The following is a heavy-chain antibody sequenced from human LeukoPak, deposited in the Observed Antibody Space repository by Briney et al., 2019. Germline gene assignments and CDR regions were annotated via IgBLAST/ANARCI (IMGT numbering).Heavy chain of an antibody. CDR1: GYSFTNYW. CDR2: IYPIDSDT. D-gene: IGHD2-21*01. V-gene: IGHV5-51*01. Sequence: GESLKIPCKGSGYSFTNYWIGWVRQMPGKGLEWMGIIYPIDSDTRYSPSFRGQVTFSADKSISTAYLQRSSLKASDTAMYYCARPSAYGEDAFDVWGQGTMVTVSS. J-gene: IGHJ3*01. CDR3: ARPSAYGEDAFDV.